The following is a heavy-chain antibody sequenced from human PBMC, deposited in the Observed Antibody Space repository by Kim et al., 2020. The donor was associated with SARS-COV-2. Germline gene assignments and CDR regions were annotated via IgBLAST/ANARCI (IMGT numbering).Heavy chain of an antibody. V-gene: IGHV4-39*01. J-gene: IGHJ4*02. Sequence: SETLSLTCTVSGDTINRSPYFWGWVRQPPGKGLQWIGSIYSSGTTYSSPSLSSRVTLSVDMSENQFSLRLTSVTVAETAVYYCARQGLGSGYDSPPAYFDHWGQGFLLTVSS. D-gene: IGHD5-12*01. CDR1: GDTINRSPYF. CDR2: IYSSGTT. CDR3: ARQGLGSGYDSPPAYFDH.